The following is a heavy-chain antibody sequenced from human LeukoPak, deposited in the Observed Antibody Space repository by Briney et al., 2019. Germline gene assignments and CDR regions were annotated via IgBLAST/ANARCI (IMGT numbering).Heavy chain of an antibody. V-gene: IGHV3-9*01. Sequence: GGSLRLSCAASGFTFDDYAMHWVRHAPGKGLEWVSGISWNSGSIGYADSVKGRFTISRDNAKNSLYLQMNSLRAEDTALYYCAKDKDREGYYFDYWGQGTLVTVSS. CDR3: AKDKDREGYYFDY. D-gene: IGHD1-26*01. J-gene: IGHJ4*02. CDR2: ISWNSGSI. CDR1: GFTFDDYA.